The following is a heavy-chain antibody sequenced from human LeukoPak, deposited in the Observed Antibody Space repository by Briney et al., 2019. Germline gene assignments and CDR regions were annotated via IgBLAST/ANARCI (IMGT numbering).Heavy chain of an antibody. CDR3: ARGITMIVVVD. CDR1: GGSISSYY. CDR2: IYYSGST. Sequence: PSETLSLTCTVSGGSISSYYWSWIRQPPGKGLEWIGYIYYSGSTNYNPSLKSRVTISVDTSKNQFSRKLSSVTAADTAAYYCARGITMIVVVDWGQGTLVTVSS. D-gene: IGHD3-22*01. V-gene: IGHV4-59*01. J-gene: IGHJ4*02.